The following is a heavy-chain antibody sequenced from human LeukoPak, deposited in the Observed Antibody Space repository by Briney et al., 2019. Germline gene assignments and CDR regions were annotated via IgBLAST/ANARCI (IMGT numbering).Heavy chain of an antibody. V-gene: IGHV1-2*02. CDR2: INPNSGGT. D-gene: IGHD3-22*01. CDR1: GYTFTSYD. CDR3: ARDFLLSYDSSGYFSISV. Sequence: ASVKVSCKASGYTFTSYDINWVRQATGQGLEWMGWINPNSGGTNYAQKFQGRVTMTRDTSISTAYMELSRLRSDDTAVYYCARDFLLSYDSSGYFSISVWGQGTLVTVSS. J-gene: IGHJ4*02.